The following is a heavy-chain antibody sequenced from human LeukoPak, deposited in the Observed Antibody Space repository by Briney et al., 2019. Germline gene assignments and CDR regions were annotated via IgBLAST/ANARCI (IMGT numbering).Heavy chain of an antibody. CDR1: GFTVITND. J-gene: IGHJ3*01. Sequence: AGGSLRLSCAASGFTVITNDMTWVRQAPGQGLEWVSGINWNSGMIGYADSVKGRFTISRDNAKNSLFLQMNSLKVEDTALYYCVKDRSGYYAYSFDVWGQGTMVTVSS. CDR3: VKDRSGYYAYSFDV. D-gene: IGHD5-12*01. V-gene: IGHV3-9*01. CDR2: INWNSGMI.